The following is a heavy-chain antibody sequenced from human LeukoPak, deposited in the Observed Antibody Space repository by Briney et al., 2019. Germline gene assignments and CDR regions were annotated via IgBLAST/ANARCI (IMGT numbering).Heavy chain of an antibody. CDR1: GGSFRGYY. D-gene: IGHD6-6*01. CDR2: IKHSGTT. Sequence: PSETLSLTCAVYGGSFRGYYWSWIRQPPGKGLELNVEIKHSGTTNSNPSLKSRVTISVDTSKNHFSLKLSSVTAADTAVYYCARASFLSTEQLARDAAFDIWGQGTMVTVSS. CDR3: ARASFLSTEQLARDAAFDI. V-gene: IGHV4-34*01. J-gene: IGHJ3*02.